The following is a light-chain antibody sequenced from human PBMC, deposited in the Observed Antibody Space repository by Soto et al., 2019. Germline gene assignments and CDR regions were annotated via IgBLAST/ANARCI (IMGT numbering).Light chain of an antibody. CDR3: QQYQIDWT. CDR2: DDS. V-gene: IGKV1-5*01. Sequence: DIQMTQSPSTLSASVGDTLSITSRASQRVNTCLAWYQQKPGKAPTSLIYDDSSLQSGVQSRFSGSGSATEFTLTISSLQPDDFATDDCQQYQIDWTFGQGTKVDIK. J-gene: IGKJ1*01. CDR1: QRVNTC.